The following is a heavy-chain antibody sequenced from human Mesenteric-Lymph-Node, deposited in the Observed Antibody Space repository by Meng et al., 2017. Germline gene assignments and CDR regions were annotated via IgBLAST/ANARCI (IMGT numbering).Heavy chain of an antibody. J-gene: IGHJ2*01. Sequence: VQLGGSGGGLGKPGGSLRLSCAASGFTFSDYYMIWMRQAPGKGLEWVSYISNSGDAMYYAGSVKGRFTISRDNAKNSLFLHMNSLRTEDTAVYYCAREVVTAIWYFDLWGRGTLVTVSS. D-gene: IGHD2-21*02. V-gene: IGHV3-11*01. CDR2: ISNSGDAM. CDR1: GFTFSDYY. CDR3: AREVVTAIWYFDL.